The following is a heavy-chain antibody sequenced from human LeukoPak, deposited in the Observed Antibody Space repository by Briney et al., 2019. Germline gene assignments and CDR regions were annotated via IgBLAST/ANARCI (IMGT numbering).Heavy chain of an antibody. D-gene: IGHD6-19*01. V-gene: IGHV1-18*01. CDR2: ISAYNGYT. CDR1: RYTFMRYG. J-gene: IGHJ6*03. CDR3: ARSSGWDNYYYYMDV. Sequence: GASLKVSCKDSRYTFMRYGISWVRQAPRQRVESMALISAYNGYTNYAQKLKGRLTMTTDTSTSTAYMELRSLRSDDTAMYFCARSSGWDNYYYYMDVWGKGTTVTISS.